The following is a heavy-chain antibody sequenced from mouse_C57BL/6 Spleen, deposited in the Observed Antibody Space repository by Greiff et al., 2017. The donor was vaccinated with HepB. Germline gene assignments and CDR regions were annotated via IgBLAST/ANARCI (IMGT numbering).Heavy chain of an antibody. D-gene: IGHD4-1*01. CDR1: GYAFSSYW. J-gene: IGHJ2*01. Sequence: QVQLKESGAELVKPGASVKISCKASGYAFSSYWMNWVKQRPGKGLEWIGQIYPGDGDTNYNGKFKGKATLTADKSSSTAYMQLSSLTSEDSAVYFCARDWDNYFDYWGQGTTLTVSS. CDR3: ARDWDNYFDY. CDR2: IYPGDGDT. V-gene: IGHV1-80*01.